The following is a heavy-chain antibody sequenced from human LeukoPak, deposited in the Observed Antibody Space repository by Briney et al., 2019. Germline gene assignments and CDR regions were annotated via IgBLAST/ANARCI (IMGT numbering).Heavy chain of an antibody. CDR3: SRSRLARLYGGNRRGAFDI. CDR2: INHSGST. Sequence: SETLSLTCAVYSGSFSGYYWSWIRQPPGKGLEWIGEINHSGSTNYNPSLKSRVTISVDTSKNQFSLKLSSVTAADTAVYYCSRSRLARLYGGNRRGAFDIWGQGTMVTVSA. D-gene: IGHD4-23*01. CDR1: SGSFSGYY. V-gene: IGHV4-34*01. J-gene: IGHJ3*02.